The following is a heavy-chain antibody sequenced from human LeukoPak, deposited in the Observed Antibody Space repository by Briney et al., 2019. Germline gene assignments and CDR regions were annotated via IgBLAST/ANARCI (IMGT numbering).Heavy chain of an antibody. D-gene: IGHD1-26*01. CDR3: ARDPSIRVDSGSYFDY. CDR2: ISYDGSNK. CDR1: GFTFSSYA. V-gene: IGHV3-30*01. J-gene: IGHJ4*02. Sequence: GGSLRLSCAASGFTFSSYAMHWVRQAPGKGLEWVAVISYDGSNKYYADSVKGRFTISRDNSKNTLYLQMNSLRAEDTAVYYCARDPSIRVDSGSYFDYWGQRTLVTVSS.